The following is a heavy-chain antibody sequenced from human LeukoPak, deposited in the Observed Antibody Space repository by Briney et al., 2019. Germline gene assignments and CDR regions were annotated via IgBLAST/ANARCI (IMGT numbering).Heavy chain of an antibody. Sequence: GGSLRLSCAASGFTFSSYGMHWVRQAPGKGLEWVAVISYDGSNKYYADSVKGRLTISRDNSKNTLYLQMNSLRAEDTAVYYCAKVPYYCSSTSCPADDYWGQGTLVTVSS. CDR1: GFTFSSYG. CDR2: ISYDGSNK. CDR3: AKVPYYCSSTSCPADDY. J-gene: IGHJ4*02. D-gene: IGHD2-2*01. V-gene: IGHV3-30*18.